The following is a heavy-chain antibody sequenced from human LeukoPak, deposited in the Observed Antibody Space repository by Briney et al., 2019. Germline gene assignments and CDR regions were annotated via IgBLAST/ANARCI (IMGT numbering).Heavy chain of an antibody. CDR3: ARDRGKDSGSPLGY. CDR2: INPNSGGT. J-gene: IGHJ4*02. D-gene: IGHD3-10*01. CDR1: GYTFTGYY. V-gene: IGHV1-2*02. Sequence: ASVKVSCKASGYTFTGYYMHWVRQAPGQGLEWMGWINPNSGGTNYAQKFQGRVTMTRDTSTSTAYMELSRLRSDDTAVYYCARDRGKDSGSPLGYWGQGTLVTVSS.